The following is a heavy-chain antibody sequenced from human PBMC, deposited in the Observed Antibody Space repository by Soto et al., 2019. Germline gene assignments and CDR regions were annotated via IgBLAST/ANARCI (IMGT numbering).Heavy chain of an antibody. CDR2: FSSSSSTI. CDR1: GFTFSSHS. D-gene: IGHD6-13*01. V-gene: IGHV3-48*02. Sequence: PGGSLRLSCAASGFTFSSHSMNWVRQAPGKGLEWVSYFSSSSSTIYYADSVKGRFTISRDNAKNSLYLQMNSLRDEDTAVYYCARDKDSSSWYLVDYWGQGTLVTVSS. J-gene: IGHJ4*02. CDR3: ARDKDSSSWYLVDY.